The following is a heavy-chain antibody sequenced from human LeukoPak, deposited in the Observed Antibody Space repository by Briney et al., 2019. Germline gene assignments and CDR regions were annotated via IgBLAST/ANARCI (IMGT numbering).Heavy chain of an antibody. CDR1: GGSFSGYY. CDR2: INHSGST. Sequence: SETLSLTCAVYGGSFSGYYWSWIRQPPGKGLEWIGEINHSGSTTYNASLKSRVTISVDTSKNQFSLKLSSVTAADTAVYYCARHSFGTNTSYRLKPHERYYFDYWGQGTLVTVSS. J-gene: IGHJ4*02. D-gene: IGHD1-14*01. CDR3: ARHSFGTNTSYRLKPHERYYFDY. V-gene: IGHV4-34*01.